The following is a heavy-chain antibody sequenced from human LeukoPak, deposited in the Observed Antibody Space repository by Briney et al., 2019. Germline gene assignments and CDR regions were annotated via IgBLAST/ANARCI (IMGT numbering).Heavy chain of an antibody. J-gene: IGHJ4*02. V-gene: IGHV3-11*06. D-gene: IGHD6-19*01. CDR3: ARDPGIAVAVTPRGDY. Sequence: GGSLRLSCAASGFTFSDYYMSWIRQAPGKGLEWVSSISSSSSYIYYADSVKGRFTISRDNAKNSLYLQMNSLRAEDTAVYYCARDPGIAVAVTPRGDYWGQGTLVTVSS. CDR2: ISSSSSYI. CDR1: GFTFSDYY.